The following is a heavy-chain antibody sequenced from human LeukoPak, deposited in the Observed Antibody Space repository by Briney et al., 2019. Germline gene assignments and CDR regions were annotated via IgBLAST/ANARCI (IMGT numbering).Heavy chain of an antibody. J-gene: IGHJ4*02. CDR3: ARDRRSTRYYFLDS. CDR2: IYYTGST. CDR1: GGAITEYY. D-gene: IGHD1-26*01. Sequence: PSETLSLTCSVSGGAITEYYWSWIRQPPGKGLEWIGYIYYTGSTNYSPSLKSRVTMSVDASRNEFSPELLSVTAADTAVYYCARDRRSTRYYFLDSWGQGVLVTVSS. V-gene: IGHV4-59*01.